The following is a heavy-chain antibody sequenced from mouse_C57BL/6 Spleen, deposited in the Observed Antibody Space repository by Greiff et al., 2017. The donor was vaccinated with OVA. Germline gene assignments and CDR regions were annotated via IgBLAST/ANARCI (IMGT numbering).Heavy chain of an antibody. J-gene: IGHJ3*01. Sequence: QVQLQQSGPELVKPGASVKISCKASGYAFSSSWMNWVKPRPGKGLEWIGRIYPGDGDTNYNGKFKGKATLTADKSSSTAYMQLSSLTSEDSAVYFCANHYYYGSSPWFAYWGQGTLVTVSA. CDR1: GYAFSSSW. CDR3: ANHYYYGSSPWFAY. CDR2: IYPGDGDT. D-gene: IGHD1-1*01. V-gene: IGHV1-82*01.